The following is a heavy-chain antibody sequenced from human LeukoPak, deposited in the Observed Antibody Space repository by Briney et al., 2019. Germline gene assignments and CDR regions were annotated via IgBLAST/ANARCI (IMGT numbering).Heavy chain of an antibody. Sequence: GRSLRLSCAASGFTFSSYAVHWVRQAPGKGLEWVAVISYDGSNKYYADSVKGRFTISRDNSKNTLYLQMNSLRAEDTAVYYCARVGGSGSSYYYYGMDVWGQGTTVTVSS. D-gene: IGHD1-26*01. CDR2: ISYDGSNK. CDR3: ARVGGSGSSYYYYGMDV. V-gene: IGHV3-30-3*01. CDR1: GFTFSSYA. J-gene: IGHJ6*02.